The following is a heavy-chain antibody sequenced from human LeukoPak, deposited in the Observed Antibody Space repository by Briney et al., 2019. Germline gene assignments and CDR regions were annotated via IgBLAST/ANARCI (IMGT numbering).Heavy chain of an antibody. CDR1: GFTFSSYA. V-gene: IGHV3-23*01. CDR3: AKKREGITAANWFDP. Sequence: GGSLRLSCAASGFTFSSYAMSWVRQAPGKGLEWVSIISDSGVYAYHADSVKGRFTISRDDSKNTLYLQMNSLRAEDTAVYYCAKKREGITAANWFDPRGQGTLVTVSS. D-gene: IGHD6-13*01. J-gene: IGHJ5*02. CDR2: ISDSGVYA.